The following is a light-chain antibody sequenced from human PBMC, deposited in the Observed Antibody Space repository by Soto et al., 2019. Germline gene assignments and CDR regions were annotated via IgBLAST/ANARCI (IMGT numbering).Light chain of an antibody. J-gene: IGLJ1*01. CDR1: SSNIGRNS. Sequence: QSLLTQAPSVSVTPGQRVTITCSGSSSNIGRNSVNWYQHLPGTAPKLLTHGNNHRPSGVPDRFSGSKSGTSASLAISGLQPEDEADYCCAAWDDSLNEYVFGDGTKVTVL. CDR3: AAWDDSLNEYV. CDR2: GNN. V-gene: IGLV1-44*01.